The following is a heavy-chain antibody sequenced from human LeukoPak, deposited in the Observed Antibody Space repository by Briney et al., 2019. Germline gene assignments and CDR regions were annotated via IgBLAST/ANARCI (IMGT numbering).Heavy chain of an antibody. V-gene: IGHV1-2*02. Sequence: ASVKVSCKASGYTFTGYYMHWVRQAPGQGLEWMGWINPNSGGTNYAQKFQGRVTMTRDTSISTAYMELSRLRSDDTAVYYCARDFIIVVPAAPDYWGQGTLVTVSS. CDR2: INPNSGGT. CDR3: ARDFIIVVPAAPDY. D-gene: IGHD2-2*01. CDR1: GYTFTGYY. J-gene: IGHJ4*02.